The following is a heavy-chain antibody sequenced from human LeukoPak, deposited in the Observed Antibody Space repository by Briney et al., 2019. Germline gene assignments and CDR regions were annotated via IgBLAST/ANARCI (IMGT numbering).Heavy chain of an antibody. J-gene: IGHJ4*02. CDR3: AGGSGPGFWSGYSRNDY. CDR2: IKQDGSEK. Sequence: GGSLRLSCAASGFTFSSYWMSWVRQAPGKGLEWVANIKQDGSEKYYVDSVKGRFTISRDNAKNSLYLQMNSLRAEDTAVYYCAGGSGPGFWSGYSRNDYWGQGTLVTVSS. CDR1: GFTFSSYW. D-gene: IGHD3-3*01. V-gene: IGHV3-7*04.